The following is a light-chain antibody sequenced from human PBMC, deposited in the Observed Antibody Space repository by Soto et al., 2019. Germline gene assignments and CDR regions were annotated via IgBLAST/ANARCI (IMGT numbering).Light chain of an antibody. CDR2: TNN. CDR1: GSNIGSNA. J-gene: IGLJ1*01. V-gene: IGLV1-44*01. Sequence: QSALTQPPSASGTPGQRITISCSGSGSNIGSNAVTWYHQLPRTAPKLLIYTNNQRPSGVPDRFSGSKSGTSASLAISGLQSGDEADYYCATWDDSLNGYVFGTGTKVT. CDR3: ATWDDSLNGYV.